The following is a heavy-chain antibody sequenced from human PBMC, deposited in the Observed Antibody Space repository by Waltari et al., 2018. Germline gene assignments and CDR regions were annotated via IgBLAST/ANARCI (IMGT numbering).Heavy chain of an antibody. V-gene: IGHV3-33*01. D-gene: IGHD5-18*01. CDR3: ARHTEYYFDY. CDR2: IWYDGSNK. Sequence: QVQLVESGGGVVQPGRSLRLSCAASGFTFSSYGMHWVRQAPGKGLGWVAVIWYDGSNKYYADSVKGRFTISRDNSKNTLYLQMNSLRAEDTAVYYCARHTEYYFDYWGQGTLVTVSS. CDR1: GFTFSSYG. J-gene: IGHJ4*02.